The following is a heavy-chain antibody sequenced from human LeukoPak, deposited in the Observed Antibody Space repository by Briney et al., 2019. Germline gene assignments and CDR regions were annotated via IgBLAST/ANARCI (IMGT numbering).Heavy chain of an antibody. CDR1: GGSISIYY. CDR3: VRDRELNY. J-gene: IGHJ4*02. Sequence: PSETLSLTCTVSGGSISIYYWSWIWQPPGKGLEWLGYTYNSGSTLYNPSLKSRVTISVDTSRNEFSLRLTSVTAADAAVYYCVRDRELNYWGQGTLVTVSS. V-gene: IGHV4-59*01. D-gene: IGHD3-10*01. CDR2: TYNSGST.